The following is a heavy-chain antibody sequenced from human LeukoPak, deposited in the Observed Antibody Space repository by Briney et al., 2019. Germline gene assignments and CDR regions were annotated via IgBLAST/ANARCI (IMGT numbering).Heavy chain of an antibody. D-gene: IGHD3-22*01. CDR2: ISWNSGSI. Sequence: GGSLRLSCAASGFTFDDYAMHWVRQAPGKGLEWVSGISWNSGSIGYADSVKGRFTISRDNSKNTLYLQMNSLRAEDTAVYYCAKDARPMIVVVITPPFDYWGQGTLVTVSS. V-gene: IGHV3-9*01. CDR3: AKDARPMIVVVITPPFDY. CDR1: GFTFDDYA. J-gene: IGHJ4*02.